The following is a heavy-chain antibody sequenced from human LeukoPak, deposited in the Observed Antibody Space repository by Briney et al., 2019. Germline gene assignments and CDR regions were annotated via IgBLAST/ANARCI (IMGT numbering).Heavy chain of an antibody. CDR2: ISYDGSNK. J-gene: IGHJ4*02. V-gene: IGHV3-30*18. Sequence: GGSLRLSCAASGFTFSTYGMPWVRQAPGKGLEWVAVISYDGSNKYYADSVKGRFTISRDNSKNTLYLQMNSLRAEDTAVYYCAKSMVRGVIITPPPDYWGQGTLVTVSS. CDR3: AKSMVRGVIITPPPDY. CDR1: GFTFSTYG. D-gene: IGHD3-10*01.